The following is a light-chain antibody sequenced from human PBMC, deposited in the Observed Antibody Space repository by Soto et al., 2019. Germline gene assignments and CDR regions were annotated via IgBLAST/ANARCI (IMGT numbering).Light chain of an antibody. CDR2: GNS. J-gene: IGLJ2*01. Sequence: QPVLTQPPSVSGAPGQRVTISCTGSSSNIGAGYDVHWYQQLPGTAPKLLIHGNSNRPSGVPDRFSGSKSGTSASLAITGLQAEDEGDYYCQSYDRSLSGHVVFGGGTKLTVL. CDR3: QSYDRSLSGHVV. CDR1: SSNIGAGYD. V-gene: IGLV1-40*01.